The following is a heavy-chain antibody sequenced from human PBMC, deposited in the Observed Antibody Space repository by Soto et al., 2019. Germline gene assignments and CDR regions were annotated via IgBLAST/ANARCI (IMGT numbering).Heavy chain of an antibody. D-gene: IGHD6-19*01. CDR3: AKDRMPVSGTLFDF. CDR1: GFTFSNVA. J-gene: IGHJ4*02. CDR2: ISSVGGAT. Sequence: GGSLRLSCAASGFTFSNVAMSWVRQAPGEGLEWVSGISSVGGATNYADSVKGRFTISRDNSKNTVYLQMNSLRGEDTAVYYCAKDRMPVSGTLFDFWGQGILVTVSS. V-gene: IGHV3-23*01.